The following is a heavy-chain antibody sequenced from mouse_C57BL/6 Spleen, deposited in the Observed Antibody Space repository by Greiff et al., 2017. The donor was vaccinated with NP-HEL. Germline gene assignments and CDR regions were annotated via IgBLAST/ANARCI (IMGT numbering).Heavy chain of an antibody. J-gene: IGHJ1*03. V-gene: IGHV1-22*01. CDR1: GYTFTDYN. CDR2: INPNNGGT. D-gene: IGHD1-1*01. CDR3: ARGTYGSSSPYWYFDV. Sequence: DVKLQESGPELVKPGASVKMSCKASGYTFTDYNMHWVKQSHGKSLEWIGYINPNNGGTSYNQKFKGKATLTVNKSSSTAYMELRSLTSEDSAVYDCARGTYGSSSPYWYFDVWGTGTTVTVSS.